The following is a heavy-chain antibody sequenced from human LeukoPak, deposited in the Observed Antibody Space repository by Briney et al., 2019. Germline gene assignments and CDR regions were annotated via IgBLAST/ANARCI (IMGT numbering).Heavy chain of an antibody. V-gene: IGHV1-2*02. Sequence: ASVKVSCKAYGYSFTHHNVHWVRQAPGQALEWMGWIKPNNGDTKFSQKFQDRVTLTSDTSIDTAYMEMSGLTSDDTAIYYCARVLSAVTSTFDYWGQGTLVTVSS. CDR1: GYSFTHHN. J-gene: IGHJ4*02. CDR2: IKPNNGDT. CDR3: ARVLSAVTSTFDY. D-gene: IGHD4-17*01.